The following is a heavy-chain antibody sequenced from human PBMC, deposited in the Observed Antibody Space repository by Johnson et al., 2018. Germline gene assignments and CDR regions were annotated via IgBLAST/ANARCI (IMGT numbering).Heavy chain of an antibody. CDR2: IGGHDDDIVYADS. V-gene: IGHV3-23*04. J-gene: IGHJ1*01. CDR1: GFSFDDYG. CDR3: AKDVGGCHKWECFQD. D-gene: IGHD2-15*01. Sequence: VQLVQSGGSVVRPGGSLRLSCVVSGFSFDDYGMTWVRQAPGKGLEWVSTIGGHDDDIVYADSFYAESVKGRFTIPRDNSKNTLYLQMNSLRVEDSAIYYCAKDVGGCHKWECFQDWGQGTLVTVSS.